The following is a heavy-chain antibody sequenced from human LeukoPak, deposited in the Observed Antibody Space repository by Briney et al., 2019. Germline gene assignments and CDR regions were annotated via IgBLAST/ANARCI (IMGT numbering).Heavy chain of an antibody. J-gene: IGHJ4*02. CDR1: GFTSSSYW. CDR3: TRSSFPYYFDY. V-gene: IGHV3-74*01. Sequence: GGSLRLSFAASGFTSSSYWMHWVRQAPGKGLVWVSRINSDGSGTIHADSVKGRFTISRDNAKNTLYLQMNSVTAEDTAVYYCTRSSFPYYFDYWGQGTLVTVSS. CDR2: INSDGSGT. D-gene: IGHD2/OR15-2a*01.